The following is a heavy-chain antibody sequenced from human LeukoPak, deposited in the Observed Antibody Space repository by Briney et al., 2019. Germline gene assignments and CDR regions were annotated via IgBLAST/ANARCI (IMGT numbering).Heavy chain of an antibody. Sequence: GESLKISFKGSGYRFTSYWIGWGRRRPGKGVEWMGIIYPGDSDTRYSPSFQGQVTISADKSISTTYLQWSSLKASDTAMYYCARRGYSGYDWEFDYWGQGTLVTVSS. J-gene: IGHJ4*02. CDR2: IYPGDSDT. V-gene: IGHV5-51*01. CDR1: GYRFTSYW. D-gene: IGHD5-12*01. CDR3: ARRGYSGYDWEFDY.